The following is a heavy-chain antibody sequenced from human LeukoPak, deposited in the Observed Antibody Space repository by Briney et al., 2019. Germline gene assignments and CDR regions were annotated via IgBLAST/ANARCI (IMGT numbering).Heavy chain of an antibody. CDR2: ISYDGSNK. V-gene: IGHV3-30*18. J-gene: IGHJ4*02. CDR3: AKDFGYCSGGSCYMDDY. D-gene: IGHD2-15*01. Sequence: PGGSLRLSCAASGFTFSSYGMHWVRQAPGKGLEWVAVISYDGSNKYYADSVKGRFTISRDNSKNTLYLQMNSLRAEDTAVYYCAKDFGYCSGGSCYMDDYWGQGTLVTVSS. CDR1: GFTFSSYG.